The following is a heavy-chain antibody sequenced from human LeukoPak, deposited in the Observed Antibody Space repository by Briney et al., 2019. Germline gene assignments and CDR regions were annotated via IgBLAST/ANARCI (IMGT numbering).Heavy chain of an antibody. Sequence: PGGSLRLSCAASGFTFSSYAMHWVRQAPGKGLEWVAVISYDGSNKYYADSVKGRFTISRDNSKNTLYLQMNSLRAEDTAGYYCARDMSSMVSSYFDYWGQGTLVTVSS. CDR2: ISYDGSNK. CDR1: GFTFSSYA. J-gene: IGHJ4*02. D-gene: IGHD5-18*01. V-gene: IGHV3-30-3*01. CDR3: ARDMSSMVSSYFDY.